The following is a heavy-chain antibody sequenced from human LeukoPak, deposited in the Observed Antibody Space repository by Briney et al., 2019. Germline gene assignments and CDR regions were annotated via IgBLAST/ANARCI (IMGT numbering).Heavy chain of an antibody. V-gene: IGHV3-48*04. D-gene: IGHD3-22*01. Sequence: GGSLRLSCAASGFTFSDYSMNWVRQAPGKGLEWVSHISSSGSTIYYADSVKGRFTISRDNAKNSLYLQMNSLRAEDTAVYYCARDFRQNYYDSSGYDYYYYGMDVWGQGTTVTVSS. J-gene: IGHJ6*02. CDR1: GFTFSDYS. CDR2: ISSSGSTI. CDR3: ARDFRQNYYDSSGYDYYYYGMDV.